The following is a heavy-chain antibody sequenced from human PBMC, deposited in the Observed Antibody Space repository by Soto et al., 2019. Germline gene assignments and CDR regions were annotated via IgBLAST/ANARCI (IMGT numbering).Heavy chain of an antibody. J-gene: IGHJ4*02. D-gene: IGHD3-10*01. V-gene: IGHV1-2*02. Sequence: ASVKVSCKASGYTFTGYYMHWVRQAPGQGLEWMGWINPNSGGTNYAQKFQGRVTKTRDTSISTAYMELSRLRSDDTAVYYCARDSVLLWFGELPYWGQGTLVTVSS. CDR1: GYTFTGYY. CDR2: INPNSGGT. CDR3: ARDSVLLWFGELPY.